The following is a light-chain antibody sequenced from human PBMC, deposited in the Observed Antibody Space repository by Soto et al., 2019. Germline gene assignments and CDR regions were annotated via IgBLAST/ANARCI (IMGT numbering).Light chain of an antibody. CDR2: TNS. CDR3: ATWDGIGYV. J-gene: IGLJ1*01. V-gene: IGLV1-44*01. Sequence: QSALTQSPSVSGTPGQRVTISCSGSSSNIGNNPVSWYQHVPGAAPKLLIYTNSQRPLGVPVRFSGSKSGTSASLTISGLQSEDEADYYCATWDGIGYVFGIGTKVTVL. CDR1: SSNIGNNP.